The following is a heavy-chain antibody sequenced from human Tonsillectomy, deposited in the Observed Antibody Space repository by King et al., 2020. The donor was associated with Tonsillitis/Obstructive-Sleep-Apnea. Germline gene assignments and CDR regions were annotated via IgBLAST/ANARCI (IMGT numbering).Heavy chain of an antibody. D-gene: IGHD1-26*01. Sequence: VQLVESGGGLVQPGGSLRLSCAASGFTFSSYAMHWVRQAPGKGLEYVSAISSNGGSTYYANSVKGRFTISRDNSKNTLYLQMGSLRAEDIAVYYCARGLGSYPDYWGQGTLVTVSS. V-gene: IGHV3-64*01. CDR3: ARGLGSYPDY. J-gene: IGHJ4*02. CDR2: ISSNGGST. CDR1: GFTFSSYA.